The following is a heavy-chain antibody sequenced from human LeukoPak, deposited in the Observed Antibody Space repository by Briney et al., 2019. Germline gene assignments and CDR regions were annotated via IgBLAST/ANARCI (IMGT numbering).Heavy chain of an antibody. D-gene: IGHD3-22*01. CDR1: GYTFTSYY. Sequence: ASVKVSCKASGYTFTSYYMHWVRQAPGQGLEWMGIINPSGGSTSYAQKFQGRVTMTRDMSTSTVYMELCSLRSEDTAVYYCARRYYYDSSGYNWFDPWGQGTLVTVSS. CDR2: INPSGGST. CDR3: ARRYYYDSSGYNWFDP. J-gene: IGHJ5*02. V-gene: IGHV1-46*01.